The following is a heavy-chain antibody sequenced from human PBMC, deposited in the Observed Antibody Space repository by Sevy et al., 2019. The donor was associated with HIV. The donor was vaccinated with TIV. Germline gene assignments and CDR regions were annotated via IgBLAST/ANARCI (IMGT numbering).Heavy chain of an antibody. D-gene: IGHD2-8*01. CDR3: STDPIILLLVTDGMDV. Sequence: GGSLRLSCAASGFTFTYAWMSWVRQAPGKGLEWIGRIKSKPDCGTTDYAAPVKGRFTISRDDSKNTLYLQMNNLKTEDTAVYYCSTDPIILLLVTDGMDVWGQGTTVTVSS. CDR2: IKSKPDCGTT. CDR1: GFTFTYAW. J-gene: IGHJ6*02. V-gene: IGHV3-15*01.